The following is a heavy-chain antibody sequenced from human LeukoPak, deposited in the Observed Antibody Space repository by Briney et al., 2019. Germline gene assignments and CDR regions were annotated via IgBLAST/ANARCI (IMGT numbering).Heavy chain of an antibody. D-gene: IGHD2-2*01. CDR1: GFTFSSYG. CDR2: ISYDGSNK. V-gene: IGHV3-30*03. J-gene: IGHJ6*03. Sequence: GGSLRLSCAASGFTFSSYGMHWVRQAPGKGLEWVALISYDGSNKDYADSVKGRFTIYRDNSKNTLYLQMNSLRAEDTAMYYCARDQMRPYQYYMDVWGKGTTVTVSS. CDR3: ARDQMRPYQYYMDV.